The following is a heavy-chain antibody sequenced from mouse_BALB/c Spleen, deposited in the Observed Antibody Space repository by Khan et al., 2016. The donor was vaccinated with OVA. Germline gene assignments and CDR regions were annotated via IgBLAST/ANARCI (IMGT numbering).Heavy chain of an antibody. D-gene: IGHD1-1*02. Sequence: QVQLQQSGAELVKPGASVKLSCKASGYTFTSYYIYWVKQRPGQGLEWIGGINPSNGGTYFNEKFESKATLTVDKSSSTAFMQVSSLTSEDSAVLYCTRSGWAAFAYWGQGTLVTVSA. V-gene: IGHV1S81*02. J-gene: IGHJ3*01. CDR3: TRSGWAAFAY. CDR1: GYTFTSYY. CDR2: INPSNGGT.